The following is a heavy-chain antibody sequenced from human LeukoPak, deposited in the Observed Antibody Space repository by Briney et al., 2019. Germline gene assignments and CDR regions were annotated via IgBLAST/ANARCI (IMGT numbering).Heavy chain of an antibody. CDR2: INHSGST. CDR3: ARKRWGHDY. D-gene: IGHD3-16*01. J-gene: IGHJ4*02. V-gene: IGHV4-34*01. Sequence: SETPSLTCAVYGGSFSGYYWSWIRQPPGKGLEWIGEINHSGSTNYNPSLKSRVTISVDTSKNQFSLKLSSVTAADTAVYYCARKRWGHDYWGQGTLVTVSS. CDR1: GGSFSGYY.